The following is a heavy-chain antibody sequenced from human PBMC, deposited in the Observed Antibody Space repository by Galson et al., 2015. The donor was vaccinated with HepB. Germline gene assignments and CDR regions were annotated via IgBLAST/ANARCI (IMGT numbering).Heavy chain of an antibody. J-gene: IGHJ3*02. V-gene: IGHV1-18*01. D-gene: IGHD3-10*02. CDR3: ARDVRYAFEM. CDR1: SYTFTRNG. CDR2: ISTNSGNT. Sequence: SVKVSCKASSYTFTRNGISWVRQAPGQGLEWMGWISTNSGNTCYAQKFQDRLIMTTERSTSTAYMELRSLTSDDTAFYYCARDVRYAFEMWGQGTMVTVS.